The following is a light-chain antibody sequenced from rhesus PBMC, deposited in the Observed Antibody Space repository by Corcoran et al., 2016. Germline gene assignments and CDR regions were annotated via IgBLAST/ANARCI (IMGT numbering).Light chain of an antibody. Sequence: DIQMTQSPSSLSASVGDKVTITCRTSQGISSYLNWYQQKPGKAPKSLIYNANRLESVVPSRFGGSGSGTEFTLTISSLQPEDFASYYCQQYNSLPYSFGQGTKVEIK. V-gene: IGKV1-32*01. CDR1: QGISSY. CDR2: NAN. J-gene: IGKJ2*01. CDR3: QQYNSLPYS.